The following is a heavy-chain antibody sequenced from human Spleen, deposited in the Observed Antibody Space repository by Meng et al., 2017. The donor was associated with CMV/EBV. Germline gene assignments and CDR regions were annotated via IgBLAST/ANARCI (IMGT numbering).Heavy chain of an antibody. CDR1: GFRLSSFW. Sequence: ESLKISCSTSGFRLSSFWMAWVRQAPGKGLELVANIKHDGSEEFYVDSVKDRFTISRDNANNSLFLQMNSLRADDTAIYYCARDRFIKPKFSFYYAMDVWGHGTTVIVSS. J-gene: IGHJ6*02. CDR2: IKHDGSEE. V-gene: IGHV3-7*01. CDR3: ARDRFIKPKFSFYYAMDV. D-gene: IGHD3-10*01.